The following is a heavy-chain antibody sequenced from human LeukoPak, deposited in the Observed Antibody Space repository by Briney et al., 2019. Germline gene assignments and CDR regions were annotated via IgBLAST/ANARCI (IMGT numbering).Heavy chain of an antibody. Sequence: GGSLRLSCAASGFTFYTYAMSWVRQAPGKGLEWVAGIPYDGSSKYYADSVRGRFTISRDNSKNTLYLQMNSLRVQDTAVYYCTTDSSPDFWGQGTLVTVSS. CDR1: GFTFYTYA. J-gene: IGHJ4*02. CDR2: IPYDGSSK. V-gene: IGHV3-30-3*01. CDR3: TTDSSPDF.